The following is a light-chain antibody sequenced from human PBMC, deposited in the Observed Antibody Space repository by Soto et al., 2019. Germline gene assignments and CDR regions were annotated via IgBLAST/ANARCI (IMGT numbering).Light chain of an antibody. CDR1: QSISSW. J-gene: IGKJ4*01. CDR2: KAS. Sequence: DIQMTQSPSTLSASVGDRVTITCRASQSISSWLAWYQQKPGQAPKLLIYKASSVESGVPSRFSGSGSGTEVTLTINSLQPDDFATYYFQQYSIFSLTFGRGTKVEIK. CDR3: QQYSIFSLT. V-gene: IGKV1-5*03.